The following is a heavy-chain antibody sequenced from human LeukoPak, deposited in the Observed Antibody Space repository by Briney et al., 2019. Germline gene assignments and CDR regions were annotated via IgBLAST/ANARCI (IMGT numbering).Heavy chain of an antibody. Sequence: GGSLRLSCAASGFTVSGNYMSWVRQAPGKGLEWVSVIYSGGSTYYADSVKGRFTISRDNSKNTLYLQMNSLRAEDTAVYYCARSRPPRTILWFGRHMDVWGKGTTVTVSS. CDR1: GFTVSGNY. CDR2: IYSGGST. J-gene: IGHJ6*03. V-gene: IGHV3-66*02. D-gene: IGHD3-10*01. CDR3: ARSRPPRTILWFGRHMDV.